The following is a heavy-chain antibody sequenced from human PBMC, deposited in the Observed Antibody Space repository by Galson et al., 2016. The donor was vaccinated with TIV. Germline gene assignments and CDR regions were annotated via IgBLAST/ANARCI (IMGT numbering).Heavy chain of an antibody. Sequence: SVKVSCKASGYAFSTYFLHWVRQAPGQRLEWMGWVSPPTGATDFAQKFQGRVTLTRDTSITTAYMELNRLTSDDTAVYFCARARGHCNDGPCYWFDFWGQGTLVTVSS. J-gene: IGHJ4*02. CDR2: VSPPTGAT. CDR1: GYAFSTYF. V-gene: IGHV1-2*02. D-gene: IGHD2-15*01. CDR3: ARARGHCNDGPCYWFDF.